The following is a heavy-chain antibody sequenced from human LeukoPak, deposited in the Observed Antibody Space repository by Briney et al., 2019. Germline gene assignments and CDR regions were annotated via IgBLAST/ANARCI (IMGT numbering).Heavy chain of an antibody. CDR1: GGSISSGSYY. V-gene: IGHV4-61*02. J-gene: IGHJ6*03. CDR2: IYTSGST. D-gene: IGHD3-3*01. CDR3: ARGYDFWSQTYYYMGV. Sequence: NPSETLSLTCTVSGGSISSGSYYLSWIRQPAGKGLEWIGRIYTSGSTNYNPSLKSRVTISVDTSKNQFSLKLSSVTAADTAVYYCARGYDFWSQTYYYMGVWGKGTTVAVSS.